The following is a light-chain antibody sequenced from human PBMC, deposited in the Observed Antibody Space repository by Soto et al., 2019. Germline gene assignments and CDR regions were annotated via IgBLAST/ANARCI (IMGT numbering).Light chain of an antibody. Sequence: EIVLTQSPGTLSLSPGERATLSRRASQSVSSSFLAWYQQKPGQAPRLLIYGASSRATGIPDRFSGSGSGTDFTLTISRLEPEDLAVYYCQQYDSSPRTFGQGTKVEIK. V-gene: IGKV3-20*01. CDR1: QSVSSSF. CDR2: GAS. J-gene: IGKJ1*01. CDR3: QQYDSSPRT.